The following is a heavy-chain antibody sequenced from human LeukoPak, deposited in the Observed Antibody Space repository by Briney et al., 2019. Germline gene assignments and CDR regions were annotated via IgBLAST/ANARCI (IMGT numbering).Heavy chain of an antibody. V-gene: IGHV1-8*03. J-gene: IGHJ4*02. CDR3: ARGGLWSPDY. CDR1: GYTFTGYY. D-gene: IGHD3-16*01. CDR2: MNPNSGNT. Sequence: ASVKVSCKASGYTFTGYYMHWVRQAPGQGLEWMGWMNPNSGNTGYAQKFQGRVTITRNTSISTAYMELSSLRSEDTAVYYCARGGLWSPDYWGQGTLVTVSS.